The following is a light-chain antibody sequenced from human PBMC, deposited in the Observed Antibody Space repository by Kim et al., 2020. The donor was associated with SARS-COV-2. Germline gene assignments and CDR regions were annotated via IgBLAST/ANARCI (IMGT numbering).Light chain of an antibody. V-gene: IGLV3-1*01. Sequence: ESPAQTATISGYGDKLGEAYACWYRQKPGQPPVLVIYQDTKRPSGIPERLSGSTSGNTATLTISGTQAIDEADYYCQSWDSRKGVFGGGTKVTVL. J-gene: IGLJ2*01. CDR3: QSWDSRKGV. CDR2: QDT. CDR1: KLGEAY.